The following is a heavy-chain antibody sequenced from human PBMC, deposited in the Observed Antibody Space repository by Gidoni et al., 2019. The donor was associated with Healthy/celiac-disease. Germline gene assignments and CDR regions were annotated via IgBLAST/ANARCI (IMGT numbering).Heavy chain of an antibody. D-gene: IGHD3-10*01. J-gene: IGHJ5*02. Sequence: QVQLVQSGAEVKKPGASVKVSCKASGYTFTSYARHWVRQAPGQRLEWMGWINAGNGNTKYSQKFQGRVTITRDTSASTAYMELSSLRSEDTAVYYCAREMVRGALGWFDPWGQGTLVTVSS. CDR1: GYTFTSYA. V-gene: IGHV1-3*01. CDR3: AREMVRGALGWFDP. CDR2: INAGNGNT.